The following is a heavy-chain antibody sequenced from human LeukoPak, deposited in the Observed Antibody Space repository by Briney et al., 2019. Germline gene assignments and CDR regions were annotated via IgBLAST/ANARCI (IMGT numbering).Heavy chain of an antibody. CDR3: ARAGGGWSFDY. CDR2: LFFGGST. V-gene: IGHV4-59*01. Sequence: SETLSLTCAVSGASISTYYWSWIRQPPGKGLEWIGYLFFGGSTNYNPSLKSRVTISSDTSKNQLSLKLTSVTAADTAVYYCARAGGGWSFDYLGQGTLVTVSS. CDR1: GASISTYY. J-gene: IGHJ4*02. D-gene: IGHD6-19*01.